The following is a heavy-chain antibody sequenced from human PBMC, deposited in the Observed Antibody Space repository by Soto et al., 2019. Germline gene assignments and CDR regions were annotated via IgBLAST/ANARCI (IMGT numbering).Heavy chain of an antibody. J-gene: IGHJ5*02. CDR1: GISITSSY. CDR3: ARGRHWFGT. V-gene: IGHV4-59*08. CDR2: ISDRGDI. Sequence: SETLSLTCTVSGISITSSYWNWFRQSPGKGLEWIGQISDRGDINYNPPLESRVAISTDTSKNQVSLTLTAVNAADTAVYFCARGRHWFGTWGQGTLVTVSS.